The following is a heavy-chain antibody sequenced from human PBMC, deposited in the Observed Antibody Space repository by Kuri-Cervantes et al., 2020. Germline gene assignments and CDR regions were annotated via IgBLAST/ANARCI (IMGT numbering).Heavy chain of an antibody. Sequence: TLSLTCAVSAYSISSGYYWGWIRQPPGKGLEWIGIIYHSGSTYYNPSLKSRVTISVDTSKNQFSLKLSSVTAADTAVYYCARDGGYSSSWYKGFDPWGQGTLVTVSS. CDR1: AYSISSGYY. V-gene: IGHV4-38-2*02. CDR3: ARDGGYSSSWYKGFDP. D-gene: IGHD6-13*01. J-gene: IGHJ5*02. CDR2: IYHSGST.